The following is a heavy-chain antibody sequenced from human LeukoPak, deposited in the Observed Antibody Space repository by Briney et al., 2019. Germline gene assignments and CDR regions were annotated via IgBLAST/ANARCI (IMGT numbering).Heavy chain of an antibody. CDR3: AKSLGYCSGGSCY. J-gene: IGHJ4*02. CDR2: ISGSGGST. CDR1: GFTFSSYA. D-gene: IGHD2-15*01. Sequence: GGSLRLSCAASGFTFSSYAMSWVRQAPGKGLEWVSAISGSGGSTYYADSMKGRFTISRDNSKNTLYLQMNSLRAEDTAVYYCAKSLGYCSGGSCYWGQGTLVTVSS. V-gene: IGHV3-23*01.